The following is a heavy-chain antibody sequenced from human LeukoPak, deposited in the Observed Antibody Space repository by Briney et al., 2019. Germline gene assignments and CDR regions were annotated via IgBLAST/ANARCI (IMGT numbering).Heavy chain of an antibody. D-gene: IGHD4-17*01. J-gene: IGHJ4*02. Sequence: GGSLRLSCAASGFSVSSNYMTWVRQAPGKGLEWVSIIYSDYSGGSTYYADSVKGRFTISRDNSKNMLYLQMNSLRAEDTAVYSCARGTVTAPDYWGQGTLVTASS. V-gene: IGHV3-53*01. CDR3: ARGTVTAPDY. CDR1: GFSVSSNY. CDR2: IYSDYSGGST.